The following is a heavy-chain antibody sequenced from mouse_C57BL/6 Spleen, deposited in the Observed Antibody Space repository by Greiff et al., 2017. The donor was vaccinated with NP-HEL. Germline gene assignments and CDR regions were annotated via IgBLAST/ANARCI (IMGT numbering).Heavy chain of an antibody. Sequence: EVQLVESEGGLVQPGSSMKLSCTASGFTFSDYYMAWVRQVPEKGLEWVANINYDGSSTYYLDSLKSRFIISRDNAKNILYLQMSSLKSEDTATYYCARGVYSNYVLLDYWGQGTTLTVSS. J-gene: IGHJ2*01. D-gene: IGHD2-5*01. CDR1: GFTFSDYY. V-gene: IGHV5-16*01. CDR3: ARGVYSNYVLLDY. CDR2: INYDGSST.